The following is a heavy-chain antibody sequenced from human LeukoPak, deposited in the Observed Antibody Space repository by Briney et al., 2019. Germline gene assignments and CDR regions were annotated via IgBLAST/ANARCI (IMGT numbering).Heavy chain of an antibody. V-gene: IGHV4-59*01. CDR3: ARGGWNKFDY. Sequence: SETLSLTCIVSGGSISSYSWSWIRQPPGKGLEWIGFIFYSGTTNYNPSLKSRVTISVDTSKNQFSLKLSSVTAADTAVYYCARGGWNKFDYWGQGTLVTVSS. CDR2: IFYSGTT. J-gene: IGHJ4*02. CDR1: GGSISSYS. D-gene: IGHD3-22*01.